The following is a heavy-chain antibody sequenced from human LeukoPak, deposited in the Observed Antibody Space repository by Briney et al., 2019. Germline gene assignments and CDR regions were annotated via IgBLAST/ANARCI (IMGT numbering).Heavy chain of an antibody. D-gene: IGHD1-7*01. V-gene: IGHV3-74*01. CDR3: ASGRGYNWNYRTEGY. CDR2: INSDGSST. Sequence: GGSLRLSCAASGFTFSSYWMHWVRQAPGKGLVWVSRINSDGSSTSYADSVKGRFTISRDNAKNTLYLQMNSLRAEDTAVYYCASGRGYNWNYRTEGYWGQGTLVTVSS. J-gene: IGHJ4*02. CDR1: GFTFSSYW.